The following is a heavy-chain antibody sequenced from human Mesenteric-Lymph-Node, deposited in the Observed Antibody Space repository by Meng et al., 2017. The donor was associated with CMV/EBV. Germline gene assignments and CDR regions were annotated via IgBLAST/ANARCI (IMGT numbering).Heavy chain of an antibody. J-gene: IGHJ6*02. CDR3: ARIAGTSHYQGMDV. CDR2: VSTSSTYI. CDR1: GFTFSSYG. V-gene: IGHV3-21*01. Sequence: GESLKISCVGSGFTFSSYGMNWVRQAPGKGLEWVSSVSTSSTYIEYADSVKGRFTISRDNVKNSLYLQMNSLRGEDSGVYYCARIAGTSHYQGMDVWGQGTTVTVSS.